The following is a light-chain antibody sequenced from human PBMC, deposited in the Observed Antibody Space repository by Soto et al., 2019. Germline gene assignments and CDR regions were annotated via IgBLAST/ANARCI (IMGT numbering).Light chain of an antibody. CDR1: SSNIGAGYD. Sequence: QSALTQPPSVSGAPGQRVTISCTGSSSNIGAGYDVHWYKQLPGTAPKLLLYGNSNRPSGVPDRFSVSKSGTSASLAITGLQAEDEAEYYCQSYDSSLSGSGVFGGGTKVTVL. CDR2: GNS. J-gene: IGLJ2*01. V-gene: IGLV1-40*01. CDR3: QSYDSSLSGSGV.